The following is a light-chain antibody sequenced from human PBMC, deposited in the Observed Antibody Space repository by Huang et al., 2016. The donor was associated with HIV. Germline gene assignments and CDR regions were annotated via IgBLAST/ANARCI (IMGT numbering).Light chain of an antibody. CDR3: QQYYGSPPT. V-gene: IGKV4-1*01. Sequence: DIVMTQSPDSLAVSLGERATINCKSSQRILYNSDKKNSLAWYQQKPGQPPKLLSYWASTRESGVPDRVSGSGSGTEFTLTISSLQAGDVAVYYCQQYYGSPPTFGQGTKVEIK. J-gene: IGKJ1*01. CDR1: QRILYNSDKKNS. CDR2: WAS.